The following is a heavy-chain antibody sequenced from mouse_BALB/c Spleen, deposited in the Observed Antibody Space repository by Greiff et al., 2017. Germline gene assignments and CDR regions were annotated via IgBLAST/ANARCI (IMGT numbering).Heavy chain of an antibody. CDR3: ARRGYGSSPFDY. CDR2: ISYSGST. J-gene: IGHJ2*01. CDR1: GYSITSDYA. D-gene: IGHD1-1*01. V-gene: IGHV3-2*02. Sequence: VQLQQSGPGLVKPSQSLSLTCTVTGYSITSDYAWNWIRQFPGNKLEWMGYISYSGSTSYNPSLKSRISITRDTSKNQFFLQLNSVTTEDTATYYCARRGYGSSPFDYWGQGTTLTVSS.